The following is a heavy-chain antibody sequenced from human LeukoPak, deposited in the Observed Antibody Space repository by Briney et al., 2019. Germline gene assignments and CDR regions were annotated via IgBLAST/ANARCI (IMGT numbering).Heavy chain of an antibody. Sequence: PSETLSLTCAVYGGSFSGYYWSWIRQPPGKGLEWIGEINHSGSTSYNPSLKSRVTISVDTSKNQFSLKLSSVTAADTAVYYCACRDGYNYAWFDPWGQGTLVTVSS. CDR3: ACRDGYNYAWFDP. D-gene: IGHD5-24*01. J-gene: IGHJ5*02. CDR1: GGSFSGYY. CDR2: INHSGST. V-gene: IGHV4-34*01.